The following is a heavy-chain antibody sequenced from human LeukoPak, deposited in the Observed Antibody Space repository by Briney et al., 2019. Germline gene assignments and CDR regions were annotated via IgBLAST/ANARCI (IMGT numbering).Heavy chain of an antibody. D-gene: IGHD5-24*01. V-gene: IGHV1-8*03. CDR1: GYTFTSYD. CDR3: AREGTGGYNADY. CDR2: MNPNSGNT. Sequence: ASVKVSCKASGYTFTSYDINWVRQATGQGLEWMGWMNPNSGNTGYAQKFQGRVTITRNTSISTAYMELRSLRSDDTAVYYCAREGTGGYNADYWGQGTLVTVSS. J-gene: IGHJ4*02.